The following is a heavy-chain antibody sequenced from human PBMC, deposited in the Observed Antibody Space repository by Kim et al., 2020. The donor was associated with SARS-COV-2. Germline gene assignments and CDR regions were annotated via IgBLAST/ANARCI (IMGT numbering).Heavy chain of an antibody. Sequence: GGSLRLSCAASGFTFSSYSMNWVRQAPGKGLEWVSSISSSSYIYYADSVKGRFTISRDNAKNSLYLQMNSLRAEDTDVYYCARDDGYGSWDYWGQGPLVTVSS. CDR1: GFTFSSYS. CDR2: ISSSSYI. CDR3: ARDDGYGSWDY. J-gene: IGHJ4*02. V-gene: IGHV3-21*01. D-gene: IGHD3-10*01.